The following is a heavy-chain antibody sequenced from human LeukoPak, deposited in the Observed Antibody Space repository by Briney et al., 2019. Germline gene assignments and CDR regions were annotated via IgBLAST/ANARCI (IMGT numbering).Heavy chain of an antibody. CDR2: IKQDGTEK. D-gene: IGHD2-21*01. Sequence: GGSLRLSCAASGFTFSTYWMSWARQAPGKGLEWVAVIKQDGTEKYYVDSVKGRFTISRGNARNSLYLQMNSLRAEDTAVYYCARFARLFDFWGQGTLVTVSS. CDR3: ARFARLFDF. J-gene: IGHJ4*02. CDR1: GFTFSTYW. V-gene: IGHV3-7*03.